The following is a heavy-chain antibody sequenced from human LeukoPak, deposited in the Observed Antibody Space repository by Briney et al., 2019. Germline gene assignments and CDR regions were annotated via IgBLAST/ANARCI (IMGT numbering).Heavy chain of an antibody. J-gene: IGHJ6*03. V-gene: IGHV3-23*01. CDR2: ISGSGGST. CDR1: GFTFSSYA. CDR3: AKDGSWGDYYFYFYIDV. D-gene: IGHD3-16*01. Sequence: GGSLRLSCAASGFTFSSYAVSWVRQAPGKGLEWVSAISGSGGSTYYADSVKGRFTISRDNSKNTLYLQMNSLRAEDTALYFCAKDGSWGDYYFYFYIDVWGKGTTVTVSS.